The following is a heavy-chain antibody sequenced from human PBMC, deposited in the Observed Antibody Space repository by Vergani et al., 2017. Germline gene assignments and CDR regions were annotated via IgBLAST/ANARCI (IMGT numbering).Heavy chain of an antibody. Sequence: QVHLQESGPGLVKPSETLSLTCAVSGYSITWGSYWSWIRQPPGEGLEWIGSVFHSGSAHYNPSLKTRVTISVDTSKNQFSLTLTSVTAADTAVYYCASDTHSGQRADRWGQGILVTVTS. CDR1: GYSITWGSY. V-gene: IGHV4-38-2*01. CDR3: ASDTHSGQRADR. J-gene: IGHJ5*02. D-gene: IGHD6-19*01. CDR2: VFHSGSA.